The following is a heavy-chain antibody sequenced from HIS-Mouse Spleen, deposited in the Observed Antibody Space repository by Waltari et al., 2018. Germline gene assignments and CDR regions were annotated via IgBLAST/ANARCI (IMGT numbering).Heavy chain of an antibody. V-gene: IGHV4-39*07. CDR3: AREIPYSSSWYDWYFDL. Sequence: QLQLQESGPGLVKPSETLSLTCTVSGGSIRSRSYYWGWVRQPPGKGLAWIGSIYYSGSTYYNPSLKSRVTISVDTSKNQFSLKLSSVTAADTAVYYCAREIPYSSSWYDWYFDLWGRGTLVTVSS. D-gene: IGHD6-13*01. CDR2: IYYSGST. J-gene: IGHJ2*01. CDR1: GGSIRSRSYY.